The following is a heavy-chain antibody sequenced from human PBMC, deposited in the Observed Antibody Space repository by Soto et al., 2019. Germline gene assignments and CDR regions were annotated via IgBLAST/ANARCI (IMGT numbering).Heavy chain of an antibody. CDR3: ARVPLLRLLEWLPWYGMDV. CDR1: GYTFTSYA. D-gene: IGHD3-3*01. J-gene: IGHJ6*02. V-gene: IGHV1-3*01. Sequence: ASVKVSCKASGYTFTSYAMHWVRQAPGQRLEWMGWINAGNGNTKYSQKFQGRVTITRDTSASTAYMELSSLRSEDTAVYYCARVPLLRLLEWLPWYGMDVWGQGTTVTVSS. CDR2: INAGNGNT.